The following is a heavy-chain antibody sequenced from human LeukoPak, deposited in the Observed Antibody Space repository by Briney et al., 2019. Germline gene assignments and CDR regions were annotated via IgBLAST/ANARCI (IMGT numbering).Heavy chain of an antibody. Sequence: GRSLRLSCAASGFTFSSYGMHWVRQAPGKGLEWVAVIWYDGSNKYYADSVKGRFTISRDNSKNTLYLQMNSLRAEDTAVYYCASSPNYDSSGYYDYWGQGTLVTVSS. D-gene: IGHD3-22*01. J-gene: IGHJ4*02. CDR2: IWYDGSNK. CDR1: GFTFSSYG. V-gene: IGHV3-33*01. CDR3: ASSPNYDSSGYYDY.